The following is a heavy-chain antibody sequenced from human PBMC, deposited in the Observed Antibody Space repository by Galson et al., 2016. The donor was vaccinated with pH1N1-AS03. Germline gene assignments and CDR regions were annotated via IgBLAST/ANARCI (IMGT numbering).Heavy chain of an antibody. CDR1: GLTFGNYA. CDR3: ARVVHEIRGQPNNWLDP. CDR2: VSDDGYTK. D-gene: IGHD1-26*01. V-gene: IGHV3-30*15. Sequence: SLRLSCAASGLTFGNYAIHWVRQAPGKGLQWVAVVSDDGYTKYYADSVRGRFTISRDNSGNTVFLQMSSLTTEDTGLYYCARVVHEIRGQPNNWLDPWGQGTLVTVSS. J-gene: IGHJ5*02.